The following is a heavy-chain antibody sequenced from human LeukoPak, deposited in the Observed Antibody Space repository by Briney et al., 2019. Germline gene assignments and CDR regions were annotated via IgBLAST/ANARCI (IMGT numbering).Heavy chain of an antibody. D-gene: IGHD3-22*01. Sequence: SETLSLTCAVSGGSISSNSYYWGWIRQPPGKGLEWIGSIYYSGSTYYNPSLKSRVTISVDTSKNQFSLKLSSVTAADTAVYYCARVMGSSGSPPEYWGQGTLVTVSS. V-gene: IGHV4-39*07. CDR3: ARVMGSSGSPPEY. CDR1: GGSISSNSYY. CDR2: IYYSGST. J-gene: IGHJ4*02.